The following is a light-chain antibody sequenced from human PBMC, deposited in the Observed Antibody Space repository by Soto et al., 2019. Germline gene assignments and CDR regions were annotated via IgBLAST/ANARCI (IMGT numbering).Light chain of an antibody. CDR2: DVS. CDR3: CSYAGSYTFEV. Sequence: QSALTQPRSVSGSPGRSVTISCTGTSSDVGGYNYVSWYQQHPDRAPKLMIYDVSKRPSGVPDRFSGSKSGNTASLTISGLQAEDEADYYCCSYAGSYTFEVFGTGTKVTVL. CDR1: SSDVGGYNY. J-gene: IGLJ1*01. V-gene: IGLV2-11*01.